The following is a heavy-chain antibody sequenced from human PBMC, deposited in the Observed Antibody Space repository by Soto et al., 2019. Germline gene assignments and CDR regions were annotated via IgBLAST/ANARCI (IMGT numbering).Heavy chain of an antibody. CDR3: ATSFLTYCGGDCSAFDI. Sequence: SETLSLTCTVSGGSISSGDYYWRWIRQPPGKGLEWIGYIYYSGSTYYNPSLKSRVTISVDTSKNQFSLKLSSVTAADTAVYYCATSFLTYCGGDCSAFDIWGQGTMVTVSS. D-gene: IGHD2-21*02. V-gene: IGHV4-30-4*01. CDR2: IYYSGST. CDR1: GGSISSGDYY. J-gene: IGHJ3*02.